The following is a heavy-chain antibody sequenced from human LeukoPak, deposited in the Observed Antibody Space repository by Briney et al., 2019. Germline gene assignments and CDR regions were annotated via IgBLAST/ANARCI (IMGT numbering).Heavy chain of an antibody. CDR2: IYSRGDI. Sequence: GASLRLSCAASGFTVNSNYMSWVRQAPGQGLECVLTIYSRGDIYYADSVNGRFTISRDNSKNTVYLQMNSLRAEDTALYYCARGPKRALISNWGQGTLVTVFS. J-gene: IGHJ4*02. D-gene: IGHD2-8*01. CDR3: ARGPKRALISN. CDR1: GFTVNSNY. V-gene: IGHV3-66*02.